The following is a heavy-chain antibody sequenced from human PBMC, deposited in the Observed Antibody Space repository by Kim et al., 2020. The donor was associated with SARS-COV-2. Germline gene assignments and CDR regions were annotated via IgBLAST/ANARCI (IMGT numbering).Heavy chain of an antibody. CDR3: AKAGLGAFDI. Sequence: GGSLRLSCAASGFTFSSYGMHWVRQAPGKGLEWVAVISYDGSNKYYADSVKGRFTISRDNSKNTLYLQMNSLRAEDTAVYYCAKAGLGAFDIWGQGTMVTVSS. J-gene: IGHJ3*02. CDR2: ISYDGSNK. V-gene: IGHV3-30*18. D-gene: IGHD3-10*01. CDR1: GFTFSSYG.